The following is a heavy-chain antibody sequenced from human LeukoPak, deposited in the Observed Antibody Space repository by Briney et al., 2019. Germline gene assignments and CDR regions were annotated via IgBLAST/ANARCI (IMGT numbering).Heavy chain of an antibody. Sequence: PGGSLRLSCAASGFNFSTYWMTWVRQAPGKGLEWVANIKHDGSEQYYVDSVKGRFTISRDNTKNSVYLQMNSLRVEDTAIYSCAGGLPHSPNGMDVWGQGTTVTVSS. CDR1: GFNFSTYW. V-gene: IGHV3-7*01. J-gene: IGHJ6*02. CDR3: AGGLPHSPNGMDV. CDR2: IKHDGSEQ. D-gene: IGHD2-21*01.